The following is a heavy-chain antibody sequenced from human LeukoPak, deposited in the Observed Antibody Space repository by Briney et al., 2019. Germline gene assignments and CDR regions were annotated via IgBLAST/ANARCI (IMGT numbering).Heavy chain of an antibody. Sequence: ASVKVSCKASGYTFTSYDINWVRQATGQGLEWMAWMNPNSGNTGFAQKFQGRVTLTRNTSISTAYMELSSLRFEDTAVYYCARHLRDTAMVPFDYWGQGTLVTVSS. J-gene: IGHJ4*02. CDR2: MNPNSGNT. V-gene: IGHV1-8*03. CDR1: GYTFTSYD. CDR3: ARHLRDTAMVPFDY. D-gene: IGHD5-18*01.